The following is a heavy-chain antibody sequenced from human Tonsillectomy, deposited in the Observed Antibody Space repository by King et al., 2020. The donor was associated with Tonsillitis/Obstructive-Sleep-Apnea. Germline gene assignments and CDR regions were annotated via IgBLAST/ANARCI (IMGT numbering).Heavy chain of an antibody. CDR1: GGSISSGGYS. J-gene: IGHJ6*02. CDR2: IYVSEST. CDR3: ARGGSFYYYGVDV. D-gene: IGHD3-10*01. Sequence: QLQESGSGLVKPSQTLSLTCAVSGGSISSGGYSWSWIRQPPGKGLEWIGYIYVSESTYYNPSLKSRVTISVDRSKNQFSLKLNSVTAADTAEYFCARGGSFYYYGVDVWGQGTTVTVSS. V-gene: IGHV4-30-2*01.